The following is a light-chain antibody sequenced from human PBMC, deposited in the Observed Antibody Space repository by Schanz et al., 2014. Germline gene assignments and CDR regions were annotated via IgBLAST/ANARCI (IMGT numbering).Light chain of an antibody. V-gene: IGLV1-44*01. CDR1: SSNIGRNS. Sequence: QSVLTQPPSASGTPGQRVTISCSGSSSNIGRNSVSWYEQLPGTAPKLLIYGNSNRPSGVPDRFSASKSGTSASLAISGLQSEDEADYYCAAWDDSLNGRNWVFGGGTKLTVL. J-gene: IGLJ3*02. CDR2: GNS. CDR3: AAWDDSLNGRNWV.